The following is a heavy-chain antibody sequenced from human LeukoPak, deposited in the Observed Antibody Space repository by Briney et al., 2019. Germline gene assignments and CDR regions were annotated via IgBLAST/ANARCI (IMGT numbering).Heavy chain of an antibody. D-gene: IGHD2-8*02. J-gene: IGHJ4*02. CDR2: ISSNSKTI. CDR3: ARDAGGKLDY. CDR1: GFTFSSYS. V-gene: IGHV3-48*01. Sequence: GGSLRLSCAASGFTFSSYSMNWVRQAPGKGLEWVSHISSNSKTIYYADSVKGRFTISRDNAKNSLYLQMNSLSAEDTAVYYCARDAGGKLDYWGQGTLVTVSS.